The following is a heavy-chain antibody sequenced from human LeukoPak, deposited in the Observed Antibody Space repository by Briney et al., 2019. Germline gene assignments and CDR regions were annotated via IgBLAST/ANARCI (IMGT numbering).Heavy chain of an antibody. CDR3: ARDVPFEAFDI. CDR2: IWYDGSNK. D-gene: IGHD2-2*01. V-gene: IGHV3-33*01. Sequence: GGSLRLSCAASGFTFSSYGMHWVRQAPGKGLEWVAVIWYDGSNKYYADSVKGRFTISRDNSKNTLYLQMNSLRVEDTAVYYCARDVPFEAFDIWGQGTMVTVSS. CDR1: GFTFSSYG. J-gene: IGHJ3*02.